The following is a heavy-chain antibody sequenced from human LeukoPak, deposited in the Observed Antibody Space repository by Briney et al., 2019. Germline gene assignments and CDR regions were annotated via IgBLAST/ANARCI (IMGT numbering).Heavy chain of an antibody. CDR2: ISGGGGST. CDR3: PKGVYYYDSSGYYYTYYFDY. Sequence: GGSLRLSCAASGFTFSSYAMSWVRQAPGKGLEWVSAISGGGGSTYYADSVKGRFTISRDNSKNTLYLQMNSLRAEDTAVYYCPKGVYYYDSSGYYYTYYFDYWGHGTLVTVSS. J-gene: IGHJ4*01. V-gene: IGHV3-23*01. CDR1: GFTFSSYA. D-gene: IGHD3-22*01.